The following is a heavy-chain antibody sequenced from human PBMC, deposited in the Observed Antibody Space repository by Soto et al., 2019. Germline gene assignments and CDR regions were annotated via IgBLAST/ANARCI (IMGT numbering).Heavy chain of an antibody. J-gene: IGHJ4*02. D-gene: IGHD6-6*01. CDR1: GGSFSGYY. V-gene: IGHV4-34*01. CDR3: ARDPRAARPFRRFDY. Sequence: SETLSLTCAVYGGSFSGYYWSWIRQPPGKGLEWIGEINHSGSTNYNPSLKSRVTISVDTSKNQFSLKLSSVTAADTAVYYCARDPRAARPFRRFDYWGQGTLVTVSS. CDR2: INHSGST.